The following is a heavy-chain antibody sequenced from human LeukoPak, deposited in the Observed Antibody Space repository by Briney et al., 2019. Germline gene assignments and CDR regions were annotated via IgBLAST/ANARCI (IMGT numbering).Heavy chain of an antibody. CDR2: INPGGGST. J-gene: IGHJ6*02. CDR1: GYTFTSYY. CDR3: ARDSAAGNYGMDV. V-gene: IGHV1-46*01. Sequence: ASVKVSCKASGYTFTSYYMHWVRQAPGQGLEWMGIINPGGGSTSYAQKFQGRATMTRDTSTSTVYMELSSLRSEDTAVYYCARDSAAGNYGMDVWGQGTTVTVSS. D-gene: IGHD6-13*01.